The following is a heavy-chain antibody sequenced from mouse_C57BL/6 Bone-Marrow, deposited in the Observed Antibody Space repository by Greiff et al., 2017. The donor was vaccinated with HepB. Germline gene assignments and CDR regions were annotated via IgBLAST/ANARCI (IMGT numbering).Heavy chain of an antibody. CDR2: INPYNGDT. CDR1: GYSFTGYF. Sequence: EVQLQQSGPELVKPGDSVKISCKASGYSFTGYFMNWVMQSHGKSLEWIGRINPYNGDTFYNQKFKGKATLTVDKSSSTAHMELRSLTSEDSAVYYCARSIYYDYDNYFDYWGQGTTLTVSS. D-gene: IGHD2-4*01. J-gene: IGHJ2*01. V-gene: IGHV1-20*01. CDR3: ARSIYYDYDNYFDY.